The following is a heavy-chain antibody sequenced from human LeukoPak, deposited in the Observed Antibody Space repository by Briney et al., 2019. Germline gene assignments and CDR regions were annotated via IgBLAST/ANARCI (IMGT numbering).Heavy chain of an antibody. V-gene: IGHV3-74*01. CDR2: IRSDGST. J-gene: IGHJ4*02. Sequence: PGGSLRLSCAASGFTFSSYWMHWVRQAPGKGLVWVSRIRSDGSTTYADSVKGRFTISRDNSKNTLYLQMNSLRGEDTAVYSCARGQGLAPDFWGQGTLVTVSS. CDR3: ARGQGLAPDF. D-gene: IGHD6-19*01. CDR1: GFTFSSYW.